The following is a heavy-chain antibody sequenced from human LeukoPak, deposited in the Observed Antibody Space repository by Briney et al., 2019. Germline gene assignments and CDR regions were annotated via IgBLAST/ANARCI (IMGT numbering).Heavy chain of an antibody. D-gene: IGHD2-2*03. CDR1: GFTFSSYE. Sequence: PGGSLRLSCAASGFTFSSYEMNWVRQAPGKGLVWVSRIQSDGSSTSYADSVKGRFTMSRDNAKNTLFLQMNSLRDEDTAVYYCARGWITVGAYYDYWGQGTLVTVSS. CDR3: ARGWITVGAYYDY. V-gene: IGHV3-74*01. J-gene: IGHJ4*02. CDR2: IQSDGSST.